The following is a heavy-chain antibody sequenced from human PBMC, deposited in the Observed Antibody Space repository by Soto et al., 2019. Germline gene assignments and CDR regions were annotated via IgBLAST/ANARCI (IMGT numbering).Heavy chain of an antibody. Sequence: QVQLQESGPGLVKPSEALSLTCTVSGGSISGYYWSWIRQPPGKGLEWIGYISYSGSTNYNPSLKSRVTISVDTSKNQFSLKLSSVTAADTAVYYCARAPRGNYGYPSYFDYWGQGTLVTVSS. J-gene: IGHJ4*02. CDR2: ISYSGST. D-gene: IGHD3-10*01. V-gene: IGHV4-59*01. CDR1: GGSISGYY. CDR3: ARAPRGNYGYPSYFDY.